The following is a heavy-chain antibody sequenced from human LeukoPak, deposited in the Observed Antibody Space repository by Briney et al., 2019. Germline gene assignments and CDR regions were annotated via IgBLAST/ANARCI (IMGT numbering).Heavy chain of an antibody. CDR2: INPNSGGT. CDR1: GYTFTGYY. Sequence: GASVKVSCKASGYTFTGYYMHWVRQAPGQGLEWMGWINPNSGGTNYAQKFQGRVTMTRDMSISTAYMELSRLRSDDTAVYYFAHSNYAGDAFDIWGQGTMVTVSS. V-gene: IGHV1-2*02. D-gene: IGHD4-11*01. J-gene: IGHJ3*02. CDR3: AHSNYAGDAFDI.